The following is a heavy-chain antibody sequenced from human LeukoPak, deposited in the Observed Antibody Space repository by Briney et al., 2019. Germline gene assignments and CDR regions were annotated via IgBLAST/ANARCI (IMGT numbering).Heavy chain of an antibody. V-gene: IGHV3-53*01. J-gene: IGHJ4*02. CDR1: GFTVSSNS. CDR3: AKAREDTYYYDSSGYYFATPLDY. D-gene: IGHD3-22*01. CDR2: IYSDNT. Sequence: GGSLRLSCTVSGFTVSSNSMSWVRQAPGKGLEWVSFIYSDNTHYSDSVKGRFTISRDNSKNTLYLQINSLRAEDTALYYCAKAREDTYYYDSSGYYFATPLDYWGQGTLVTVSS.